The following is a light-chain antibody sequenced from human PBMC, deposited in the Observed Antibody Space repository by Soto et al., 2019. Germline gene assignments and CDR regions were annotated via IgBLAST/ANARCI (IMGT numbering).Light chain of an antibody. Sequence: QSFLTQPRSVSGSPGQSVTIACTGTSSDVGGYNYVSWYQQHPGKAPKLMIYDVSKRPSGVPDRFSGSKSGNTASLTISGLQADDEADYYCCLYIGATTYVFGTGTKVTVL. CDR2: DVS. CDR3: CLYIGATTYV. J-gene: IGLJ1*01. CDR1: SSDVGGYNY. V-gene: IGLV2-11*01.